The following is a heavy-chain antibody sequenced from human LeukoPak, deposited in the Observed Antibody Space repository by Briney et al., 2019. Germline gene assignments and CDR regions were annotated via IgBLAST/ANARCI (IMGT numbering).Heavy chain of an antibody. V-gene: IGHV3-74*01. D-gene: IGHD1-26*01. Sequence: QTGGSLRLSCAASGFPFSVSWMHWVRQVPGEGLVWVSRITSDGSETSYAEFVKGRFTISRDNAKNTVWLQMNSLRAEDTAVYYCAKDYFGSIEYWGQGILVTVSS. CDR2: ITSDGSET. J-gene: IGHJ4*02. CDR1: GFPFSVSW. CDR3: AKDYFGSIEY.